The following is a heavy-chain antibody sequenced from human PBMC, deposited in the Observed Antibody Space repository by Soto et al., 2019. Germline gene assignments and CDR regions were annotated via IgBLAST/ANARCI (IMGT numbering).Heavy chain of an antibody. CDR2: INHSGST. D-gene: IGHD4-4*01. V-gene: IGHV4-34*01. J-gene: IGHJ6*02. CDR3: ARAIIPLTTIFYGMDV. CDR1: GGSFSGYY. Sequence: SETLSLTCAVYGGSFSGYYWSWIRQPPGKGLEWIGEINHSGSTNYNPSLKSRVTISVGTSKNQFSLKLSSVTAADTAVYYCARAIIPLTTIFYGMDVWGQGTTVTVSS.